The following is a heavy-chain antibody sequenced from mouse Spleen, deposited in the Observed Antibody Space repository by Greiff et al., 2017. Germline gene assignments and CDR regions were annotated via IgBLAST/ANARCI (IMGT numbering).Heavy chain of an antibody. CDR3: ARGGYGYDVGSWFAY. V-gene: IGHV1-52*01. J-gene: IGHJ3*01. CDR2: IDPSDSET. D-gene: IGHD2-2*01. CDR1: GYTFTSYW. Sequence: VQLQQPGAELVRPGSSVKLSCKASGYTFTSYWMHWVKQRPIQGLEWIGNIDPSDSETHYNQKFKDKATLTVDKSSSTAYMQLSSLTSEDSAVYYCARGGYGYDVGSWFAYWGQGTLVTVSA.